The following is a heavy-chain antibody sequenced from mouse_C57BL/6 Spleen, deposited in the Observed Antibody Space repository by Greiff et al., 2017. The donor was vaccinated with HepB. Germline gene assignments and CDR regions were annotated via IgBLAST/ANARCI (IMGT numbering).Heavy chain of an antibody. CDR1: GYSITSGYY. D-gene: IGHD4-1*02. CDR2: ISYDGSN. CDR3: ARATGYYFDY. Sequence: DVQLQESGPGLVKPSQSLSLTCSVTGYSITSGYYWNWIRQFPGNKLEWMGYISYDGSNNYNPSLKNRISITRDTSKNQFFLKLNSVTTEDTATYYCARATGYYFDYWGQGTTLTVSS. J-gene: IGHJ2*01. V-gene: IGHV3-6*01.